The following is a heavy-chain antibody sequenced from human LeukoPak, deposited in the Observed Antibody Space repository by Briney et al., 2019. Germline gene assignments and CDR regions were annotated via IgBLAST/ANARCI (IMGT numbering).Heavy chain of an antibody. CDR3: ARDRGTTVRWFDP. CDR2: IYYSGSSGIT. D-gene: IGHD4-17*01. CDR1: GGSISSYS. J-gene: IGHJ5*02. V-gene: IGHV4-59*12. Sequence: SETLSLTCTVSGGSISSYSWGWFRQPPGKGLEWIGDIYYSGSSGITNYNPSLQSRVSVSVDKSKNQFSLKLSSVTAADTAVYYCARDRGTTVRWFDPWGQGTLVTVSS.